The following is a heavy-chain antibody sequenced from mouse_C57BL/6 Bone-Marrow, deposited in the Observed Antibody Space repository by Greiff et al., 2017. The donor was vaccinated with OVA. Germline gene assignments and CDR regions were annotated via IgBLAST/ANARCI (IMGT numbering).Heavy chain of an antibody. D-gene: IGHD4-1*01. CDR2: INPNNGGT. V-gene: IGHV1-26*01. J-gene: IGHJ2*01. Sequence: EVQLQQSGPELVKPGASVKISCKASGYTFTDYYMNWVKQSHGKSLEWIGDINPNNGGTSYNQKFKGKATLTVDKSSSTAYMELRSLTSEDSAVYYCARRTDWEWDYWGQGTTLTVSS. CDR1: GYTFTDYY. CDR3: ARRTDWEWDY.